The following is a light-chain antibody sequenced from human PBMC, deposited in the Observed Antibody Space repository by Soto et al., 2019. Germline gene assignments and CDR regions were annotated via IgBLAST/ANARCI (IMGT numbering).Light chain of an antibody. J-gene: IGKJ1*01. V-gene: IGKV3-15*01. CDR2: GVS. CDR1: QSVSNK. Sequence: EIVLTQSPGTLSVSPGERAFLSCMASQSVSNKLAWYQQRPGQAPRLLIYGVSTRATGVPARFSGSGFGTGFTLTIDSLQPDDFAVYYCQQYASGPQTFGQGTKVDIK. CDR3: QQYASGPQT.